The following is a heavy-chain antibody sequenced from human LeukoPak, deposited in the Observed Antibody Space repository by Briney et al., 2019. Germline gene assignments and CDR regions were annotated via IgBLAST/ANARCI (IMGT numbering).Heavy chain of an antibody. CDR1: AYTFTAYS. D-gene: IGHD3-10*01. J-gene: IGHJ3*02. Sequence: ASVKVSFKAAAYTFTAYSMHWVRQAPGQGLEWMGWINPNSGGTNYAQKFQGRVTMTRDTSITTAYMELSRLRSDDTAVYYSARDLDYYGSGSFFNIWGQGTMVTVSS. V-gene: IGHV1-2*02. CDR2: INPNSGGT. CDR3: ARDLDYYGSGSFFNI.